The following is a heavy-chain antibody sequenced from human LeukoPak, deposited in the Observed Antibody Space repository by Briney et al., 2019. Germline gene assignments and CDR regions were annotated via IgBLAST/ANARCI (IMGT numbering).Heavy chain of an antibody. CDR2: INPNSGGT. J-gene: IGHJ4*02. V-gene: IGHV1-2*06. Sequence: WASVKLSCKASGYTFTGYYMHWVRQAPGQGLEWMGRINPNSGGTNYAQKFQGRVTMTRDTSISTAYMELSRLRSDDTAVYYCARDCTNGVCYFLFDYWGQGTLVTVSS. D-gene: IGHD2-8*01. CDR3: ARDCTNGVCYFLFDY. CDR1: GYTFTGYY.